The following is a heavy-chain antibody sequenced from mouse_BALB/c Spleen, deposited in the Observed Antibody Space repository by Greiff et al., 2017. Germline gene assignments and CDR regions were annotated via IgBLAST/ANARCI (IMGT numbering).Heavy chain of an antibody. V-gene: IGHV14-3*02. CDR3: ARGYRYDVYAMDY. CDR1: GFNIKDTY. Sequence: VQLQQSGAELVKPGASVKLSCTASGFNIKDTYMHWVKQRPEQGLEWIGRIDPANGNTKYDPKFQGKATITADTSSNTAYMQLSSLTSEDTAVYYCARGYRYDVYAMDYWGQGTSVTVSS. D-gene: IGHD2-14*01. CDR2: IDPANGNT. J-gene: IGHJ4*01.